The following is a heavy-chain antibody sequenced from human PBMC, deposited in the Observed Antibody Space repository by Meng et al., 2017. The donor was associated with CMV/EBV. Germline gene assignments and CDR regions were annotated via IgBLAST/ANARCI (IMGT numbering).Heavy chain of an antibody. Sequence: GEFLKISCAASGFTFSSYGMHWVRQAPGKGLEWVAFIRYDGSNKYYADSVKGRFTISRDNSKNTLYLQMNSLRAEDTAVYYCAKGKGSRLYGMDVWGQGTTVTVSS. CDR3: AKGKGSRLYGMDV. V-gene: IGHV3-30*02. CDR1: GFTFSSYG. J-gene: IGHJ6*02. D-gene: IGHD1-26*01. CDR2: IRYDGSNK.